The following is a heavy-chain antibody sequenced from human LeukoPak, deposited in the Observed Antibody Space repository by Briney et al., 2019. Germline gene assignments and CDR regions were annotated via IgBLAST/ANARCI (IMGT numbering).Heavy chain of an antibody. CDR1: GGSISSGGYY. V-gene: IGHV4-31*03. CDR3: ARDQQLAHFDS. J-gene: IGHJ4*02. D-gene: IGHD1-1*01. Sequence: SETLSLTCTVSGGSISSGGYYWHWVRQHPGKGLEWIGNIYHSGDTDYNPSLRSRATITVDTSMNQFSLKLNSVTAADTAVYYCARDQQLAHFDSWGQGTLVTVSS. CDR2: IYHSGDT.